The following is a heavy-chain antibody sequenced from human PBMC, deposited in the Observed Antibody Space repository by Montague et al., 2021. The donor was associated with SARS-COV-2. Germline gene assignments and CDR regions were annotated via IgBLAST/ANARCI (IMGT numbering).Heavy chain of an antibody. CDR1: GFSFRTYA. CDR2: VSYDGSKE. V-gene: IGHV3-30*04. CDR3: ARPEVIIEGRFDY. D-gene: IGHD3-10*01. J-gene: IGHJ4*02. Sequence: SLRLSCAASGFSFRTYAMHWVRQAPGKGLEWVAIVSYDGSKEYYVDSVKGRFTISRDNSNNTLYLQMNSLRAEDTALYYCARPEVIIEGRFDYWGQGTLVTVSS.